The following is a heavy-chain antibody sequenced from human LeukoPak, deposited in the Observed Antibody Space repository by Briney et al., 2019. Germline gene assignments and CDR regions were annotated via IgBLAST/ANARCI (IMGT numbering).Heavy chain of an antibody. CDR1: GFTFSSYA. V-gene: IGHV3-23*01. CDR3: AKDRARSIVVVVAATRNDAFDI. Sequence: GGSLRLSCAASGFTFSSYAMSWVRQAPGKGLEWVSAISGSGGSTYYADSVKGRFTISRDNSKNTLYLQMNSLRAEDTAVYYCAKDRARSIVVVVAATRNDAFDIWGQGTMVTVSS. J-gene: IGHJ3*02. D-gene: IGHD2-15*01. CDR2: ISGSGGST.